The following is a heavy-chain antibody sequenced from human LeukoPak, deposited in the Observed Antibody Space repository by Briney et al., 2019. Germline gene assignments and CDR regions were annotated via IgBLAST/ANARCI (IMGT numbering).Heavy chain of an antibody. J-gene: IGHJ3*02. Sequence: SETLSLTCTVSGGSISSGGYYWSWIRQHPGKGLEWIGYIYYSGGTYYNPSLKSRVTISVDTSKNQFSLKLSSVTAADTAVYYCARDHAVCRGGSCRGPFDIWGQGTMVTVSS. CDR1: GGSISSGGYY. CDR3: ARDHAVCRGGSCRGPFDI. D-gene: IGHD2-15*01. V-gene: IGHV4-31*03. CDR2: IYYSGGT.